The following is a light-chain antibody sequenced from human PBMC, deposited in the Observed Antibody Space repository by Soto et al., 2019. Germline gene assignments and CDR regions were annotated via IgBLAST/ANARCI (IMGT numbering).Light chain of an antibody. Sequence: DIQMTQSPSTLSGSVGDRVTITCRASQTISSWLAWYQQKPGKAPKLLIYKASTLQSGVPSRFRGNGSGTEFTRTISSLQPDDFAIYHCQHYNRYSEAFGQGTKVKL. V-gene: IGKV1-5*03. CDR1: QTISSW. CDR3: QHYNRYSEA. CDR2: KAS. J-gene: IGKJ1*01.